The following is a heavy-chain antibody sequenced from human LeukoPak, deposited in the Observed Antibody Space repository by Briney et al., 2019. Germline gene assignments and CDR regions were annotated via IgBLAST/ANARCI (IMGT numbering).Heavy chain of an antibody. CDR1: GGSVGSDNSY. CDR2: IYADGSS. Sequence: SQTLSLTCAVSGGSVGSDNSYWTWIRQPAGKALEWIGRIYADGSSNYNPSLKSRVTILVDTSKNQFSLRLSSMTAADTAVYSCARGYYYGTWGLGTLVTVSS. J-gene: IGHJ4*02. V-gene: IGHV4-61*02. CDR3: ARGYYYGT. D-gene: IGHD3-10*01.